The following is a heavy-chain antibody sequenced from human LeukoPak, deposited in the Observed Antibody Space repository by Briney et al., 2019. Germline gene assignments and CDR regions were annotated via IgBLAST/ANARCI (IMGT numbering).Heavy chain of an antibody. Sequence: PGGSLRLSCAASGFTFSSYALHWVRQAPGKGLEWVAVISYDGSNKYYADSVKGRFTISRDNSKNTLYLQMNSLTDEDTALYYCARDLSGSYMSDYWGQGTLVTVSS. CDR1: GFTFSSYA. CDR3: ARDLSGSYMSDY. J-gene: IGHJ4*02. D-gene: IGHD3-10*01. V-gene: IGHV3-30-3*01. CDR2: ISYDGSNK.